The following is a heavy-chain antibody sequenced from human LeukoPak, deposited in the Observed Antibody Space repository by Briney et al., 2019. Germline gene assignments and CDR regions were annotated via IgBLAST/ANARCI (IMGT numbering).Heavy chain of an antibody. J-gene: IGHJ6*03. D-gene: IGHD1-26*01. CDR2: INPNSGGT. CDR1: GYTFTGYY. Sequence: ASVKVSCKASGYTFTGYYMHWVRQAPGQGLEWMGRINPNSGGTNYAQKFQGRVTMTRDTSISTVYMELSRLRSDDTAVYYCARYGKGPAHMDVWGKGTTVTVSS. CDR3: ARYGKGPAHMDV. V-gene: IGHV1-2*06.